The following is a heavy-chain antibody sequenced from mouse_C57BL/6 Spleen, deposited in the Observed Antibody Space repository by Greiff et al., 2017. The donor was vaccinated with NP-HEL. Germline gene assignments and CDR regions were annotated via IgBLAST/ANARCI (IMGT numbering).Heavy chain of an antibody. CDR1: GYTFTSYW. CDR3: ARSMIHSKVFAY. V-gene: IGHV1-50*01. CDR2: IDPSDSYT. Sequence: QVQLQQPGAELVKPGASVKLSCKASGYTFTSYWMQWVKQRPGQGLEWIGEIDPSDSYTNYNQKFKGKATLTVDTSSSTAYMQLSSLTSEDAAVYYCARSMIHSKVFAYWGQGTLVTVSA. J-gene: IGHJ3*01. D-gene: IGHD2-5*01.